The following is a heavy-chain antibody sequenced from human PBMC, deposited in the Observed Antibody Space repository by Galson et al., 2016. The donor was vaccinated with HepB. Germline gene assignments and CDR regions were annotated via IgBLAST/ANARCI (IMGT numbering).Heavy chain of an antibody. D-gene: IGHD1-1*01. J-gene: IGHJ3*01. CDR2: IYYSRTT. V-gene: IGHV4-31*11. Sequence: LSLTCDVSGGSISSGGYYWSWIRQLPENGLEWIGYIYYSRTTYYNPSLRSRLSISADTSKNQFSLELSSVTAADTAVYFCARLTSTGTFDAFDVWGQGTMVTVSS. CDR3: ARLTSTGTFDAFDV. CDR1: GGSISSGGYY.